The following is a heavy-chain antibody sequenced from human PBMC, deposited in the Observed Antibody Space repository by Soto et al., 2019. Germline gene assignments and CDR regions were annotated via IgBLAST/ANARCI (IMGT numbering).Heavy chain of an antibody. J-gene: IGHJ4*02. D-gene: IGHD3-22*01. Sequence: QVHLVQSGAEVKKPGSSVRVSCKASGGTYRNYAVNWVRQAPGQGLEWMGGIIPISGTKHYAQKFQGRVTITADEFTSTAYMELRRLRSEDTAVYFCARDEGDDSSGYYDVNYWGQGTLVTVSS. CDR2: IIPISGTK. CDR3: ARDEGDDSSGYYDVNY. V-gene: IGHV1-69*01. CDR1: GGTYRNYA.